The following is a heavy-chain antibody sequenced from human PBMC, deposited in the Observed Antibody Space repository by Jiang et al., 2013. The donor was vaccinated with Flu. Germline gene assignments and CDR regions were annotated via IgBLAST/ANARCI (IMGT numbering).Heavy chain of an antibody. CDR3: ARLYDSSGYLEYFQH. V-gene: IGHV5-51*01. CDR1: GYSFTSYW. D-gene: IGHD3-22*01. CDR2: IYPGDSDT. J-gene: IGHJ1*01. Sequence: VQLVESGAEVKKPGESLKISCKGSGYSFTSYWIGWVRQMPGKGLEWMGIIYPGDSDTRYSPSFQGQVTISADKSISTAYLQWSSLKASDTAMYYCARLYDSSGYLEYFQHWGQGTLVTVSS.